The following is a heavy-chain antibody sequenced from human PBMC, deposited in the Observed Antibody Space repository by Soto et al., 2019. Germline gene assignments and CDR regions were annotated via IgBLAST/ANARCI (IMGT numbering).Heavy chain of an antibody. Sequence: ASVKVSCKASGYSFSSYYIHWVRQAPGQGLEWMGIIKPSGGFTTYAQKFRGRVTMTRDTPTSTVYMELSSLRSEDTAVYYCARGDSSGSYYFDYWGQGTPVTVSS. CDR2: IKPSGGFT. D-gene: IGHD3-22*01. J-gene: IGHJ4*02. V-gene: IGHV1-46*01. CDR1: GYSFSSYY. CDR3: ARGDSSGSYYFDY.